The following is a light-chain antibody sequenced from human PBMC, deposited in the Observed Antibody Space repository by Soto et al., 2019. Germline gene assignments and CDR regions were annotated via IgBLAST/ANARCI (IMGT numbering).Light chain of an antibody. V-gene: IGKV3-20*01. J-gene: IGKJ2*01. CDR2: GAS. Sequence: EIVVTQSPGTLSLSPGERATLSCRASQSVSSSYLAWYQQKPGQAPTLLIYGASTRATGIPDRFSGSGSGTDFTLTISRLEPEDFAVYYCPQYDSSPLYTFGQGTK. CDR3: PQYDSSPLYT. CDR1: QSVSSSY.